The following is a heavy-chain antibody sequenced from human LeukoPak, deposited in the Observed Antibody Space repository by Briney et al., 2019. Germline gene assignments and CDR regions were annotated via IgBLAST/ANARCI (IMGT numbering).Heavy chain of an antibody. V-gene: IGHV1-2*02. CDR1: GYTFTGYY. D-gene: IGHD2-15*01. J-gene: IGHJ3*02. CDR2: INPNSGGT. Sequence: ASVKVSCKASGYTFTGYYMHWVRQAPGQGLEWMGWINPNSGGTNYAQKFQGRVTMTRDTSISTAYMELSRLRSDDTAVYYCARGLRGYGSGGSCYRGAFDIWGQGTMVTVSS. CDR3: ARGLRGYGSGGSCYRGAFDI.